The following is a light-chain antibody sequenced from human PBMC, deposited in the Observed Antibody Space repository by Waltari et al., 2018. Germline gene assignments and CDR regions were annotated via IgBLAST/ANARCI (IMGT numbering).Light chain of an antibody. CDR1: SSNIGSDY. J-gene: IGLJ2*01. V-gene: IGLV1-51*02. CDR3: ATWDSSLSAGV. CDR2: ENM. Sequence: QSVLAQPPSVSAAPGQRVTISCSGSSSNIGSDYVSWYQQFPGTAPKLLIQENMERPSGIPDRFSGSKSGTSATLDITGLQTGDEAVYYCATWDSSLSAGVFGGGTKLTVL.